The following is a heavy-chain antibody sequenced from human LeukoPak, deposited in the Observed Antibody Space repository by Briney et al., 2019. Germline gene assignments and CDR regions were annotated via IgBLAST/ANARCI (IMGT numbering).Heavy chain of an antibody. V-gene: IGHV1-2*02. CDR1: THTFTVYY. D-gene: IGHD6-6*01. CDR3: AGLSTVTARPGWFDP. Sequence: GASVKVSCKPSTHTFTVYYVHWVRQAPGQGLERMGWINPKSGGTKFAQKFQGRVTMTRDTSISTVYMEMSRLRSDDTAIYYCAGLSTVTARPGWFDPWGQGTLVTVSS. CDR2: INPKSGGT. J-gene: IGHJ5*02.